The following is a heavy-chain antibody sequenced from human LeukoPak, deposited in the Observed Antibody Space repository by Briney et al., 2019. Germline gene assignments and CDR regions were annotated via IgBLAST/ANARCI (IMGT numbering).Heavy chain of an antibody. CDR2: ISSSSSYI. CDR1: GFTFSSYS. V-gene: IGHV3-21*01. Sequence: GSLRLSCAASGFTFSSYSMNWVRPAPGKGLEWVSSISSSSSYIYYADSVKGRFTISRDNSENTLYLQMNSLRAEDTAVYYCVRAGALVIREYYFDYWGQGTLVPSPQ. J-gene: IGHJ4*02. D-gene: IGHD3-9*01. CDR3: VRAGALVIREYYFDY.